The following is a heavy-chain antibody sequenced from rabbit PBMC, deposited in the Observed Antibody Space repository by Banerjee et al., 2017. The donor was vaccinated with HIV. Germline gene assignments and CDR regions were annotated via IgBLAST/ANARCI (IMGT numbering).Heavy chain of an antibody. CDR2: IYVDSVANT. V-gene: IGHV1S45*01. J-gene: IGHJ4*01. Sequence: QEQLEESGGGLVKPEGSLTLTCTASGFSFSNYYYICWVRQAPGKGLEWIACIYVDSVANTYYANWAKGRFSISKTSSTTVTLQMTSLTAADTATYFCARDLAGVIGWNFNLWGPGTLVTVS. CDR1: GFSFSNYYY. D-gene: IGHD4-1*01. CDR3: ARDLAGVIGWNFNL.